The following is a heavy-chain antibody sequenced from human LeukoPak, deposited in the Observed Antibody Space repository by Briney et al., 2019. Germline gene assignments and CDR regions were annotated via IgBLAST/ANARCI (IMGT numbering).Heavy chain of an antibody. V-gene: IGHV1-18*04. D-gene: IGHD3-10*02. CDR3: ATLYGELLYY. J-gene: IGHJ4*02. CDR1: GYTFTSYY. CDR2: ISAYNGNT. Sequence: ASVKVSCKASGYTFTSYYMHWVRQAPGQGLEWMGWISAYNGNTNYAQKLQGRVTMTTDTSTSTAYMELRSLRSDDTAVYYCATLYGELLYYWGQGTLVTVSS.